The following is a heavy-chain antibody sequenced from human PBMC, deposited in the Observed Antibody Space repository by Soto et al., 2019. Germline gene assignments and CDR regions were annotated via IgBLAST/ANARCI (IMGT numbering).Heavy chain of an antibody. V-gene: IGHV4-30-2*01. CDR2: IYHSGST. D-gene: IGHD5-18*01. CDR1: GGSIISGGYS. J-gene: IGHJ4*02. Sequence: SETLSLTCAVSGGSIISGGYSFICIRQPPWNGLEWIGYIYHSGSTYYNPSLKSRVTISVDRSKNQFSLKLSSVTAADTAVYYCAREDTAMGTFDYWGQGTLVTVSS. CDR3: AREDTAMGTFDY.